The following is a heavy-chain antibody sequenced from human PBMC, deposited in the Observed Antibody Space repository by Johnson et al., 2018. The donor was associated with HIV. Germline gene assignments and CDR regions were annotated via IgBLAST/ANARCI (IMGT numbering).Heavy chain of an antibody. D-gene: IGHD4-17*01. V-gene: IGHV3-66*01. CDR2: IYSGGST. J-gene: IGHJ3*02. CDR3: ARDATPWGGDYVGYAFDI. Sequence: MQLVESGGGLVQPGGSLRLSCAASGFTVSSNYMSWVRQAPGKGLEWVSVIYSGGSTYYADSVKGRFTISRDNSKNTLYLQMNSLRAEDTAVYYCARDATPWGGDYVGYAFDIWGQGTMVTVSS. CDR1: GFTVSSNY.